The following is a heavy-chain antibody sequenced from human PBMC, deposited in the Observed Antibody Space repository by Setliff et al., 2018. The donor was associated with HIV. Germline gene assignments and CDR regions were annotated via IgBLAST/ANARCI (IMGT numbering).Heavy chain of an antibody. J-gene: IGHJ4*02. CDR2: ISSSSSYI. CDR1: GFTFSSYS. Sequence: LRLSCAASGFTFSSYSMNWVRQAPGKGLEWVSSISSSSSYIYYADSVKGRFTISRDNAKNSLYLQMNSLRAEDTAVYYCARVVGAYYDSSGYYYSYYFDYWGQGTLVTSPQ. CDR3: ARVVGAYYDSSGYYYSYYFDY. D-gene: IGHD3-22*01. V-gene: IGHV3-21*01.